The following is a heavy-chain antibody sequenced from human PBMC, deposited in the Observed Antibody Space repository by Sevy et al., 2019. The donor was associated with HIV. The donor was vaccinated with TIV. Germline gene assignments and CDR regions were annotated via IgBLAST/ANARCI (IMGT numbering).Heavy chain of an antibody. Sequence: SETLSLPCTVSGSTTFNSYYWSWIRQAPGKGLEWIGYSYYGGTTSYNPSFKTRVAISMDTSKSQFSLKLTSVTAADTAVYYCARDLYGSGNSLAFWGQGAPVTVSS. CDR3: ARDLYGSGNSLAF. CDR2: SYYGGTT. J-gene: IGHJ4*02. V-gene: IGHV4-59*12. CDR1: GSTTFNSYY. D-gene: IGHD3-10*01.